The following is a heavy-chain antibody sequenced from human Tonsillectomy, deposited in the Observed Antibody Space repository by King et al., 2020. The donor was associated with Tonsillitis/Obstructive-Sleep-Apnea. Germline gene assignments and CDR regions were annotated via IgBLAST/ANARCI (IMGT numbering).Heavy chain of an antibody. CDR1: GFTFTCSA. D-gene: IGHD4-17*01. V-gene: IGHV1-58*01. CDR2: IVVGSGNT. CDR3: AAEPPEDSNTVTTDY. Sequence: QLVESGPEVKKPGTSVKVSCKASGFTFTCSAVQWVRQARGQRLEWIGWIVVGSGNTNYAQKFQERVTITRDMSTSTAYMELSSLRSEDTAVYYCAAEPPEDSNTVTTDYWGQGTLVTVSS. J-gene: IGHJ4*02.